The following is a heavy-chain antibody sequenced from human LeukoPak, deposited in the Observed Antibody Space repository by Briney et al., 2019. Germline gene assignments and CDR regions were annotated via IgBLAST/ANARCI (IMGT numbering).Heavy chain of an antibody. Sequence: GGSLRLSCTASGFTFGDYAVSWFRQAPGKGLEWVSGISGSGGSTDYADSVKGRFTISRDSSKNTLYLQMNSLRAEDTAVYFCAKGQRTVDYWGQGTLVTVSS. D-gene: IGHD6-25*01. CDR2: ISGSGGST. CDR3: AKGQRTVDY. V-gene: IGHV3-23*01. CDR1: GFTFGDYA. J-gene: IGHJ4*02.